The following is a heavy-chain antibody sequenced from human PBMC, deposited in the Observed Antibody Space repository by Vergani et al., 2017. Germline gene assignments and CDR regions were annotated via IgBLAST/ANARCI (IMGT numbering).Heavy chain of an antibody. CDR1: GGTFSSYG. V-gene: IGHV1-18*01. CDR2: ISAYNGNT. CDR3: ARGRYYYDSSGYRGWFDP. J-gene: IGHJ5*02. Sequence: QVQLVQSGAEVKKPGSSVKVSCKASGGTFSSYGISWVRQAPGQGLEWMGWISAYNGNTNYAQKLQGRVTMTTDTSTSTAYMELRSLRSDDTAVYYCARGRYYYDSSGYRGWFDPWGQGTLVTVSS. D-gene: IGHD3-22*01.